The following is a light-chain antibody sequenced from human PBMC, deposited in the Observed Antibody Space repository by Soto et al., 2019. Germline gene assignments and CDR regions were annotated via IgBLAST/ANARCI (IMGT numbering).Light chain of an antibody. CDR3: CSYAGSSTPLI. CDR2: EVS. CDR1: SSDVGSHNL. Sequence: SVLPQPASVSGSHGRSITISCTGTSSDVGSHNLVSWYQQHPGKAPKLMIYEVSKRPSGVSNRFSGSKSGNTASLTISGLQAEDEADYYCCSYAGSSTPLIFGTGTKVTVL. V-gene: IGLV2-23*02. J-gene: IGLJ1*01.